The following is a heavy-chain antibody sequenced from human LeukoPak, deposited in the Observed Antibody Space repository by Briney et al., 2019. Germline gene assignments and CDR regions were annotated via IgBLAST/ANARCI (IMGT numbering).Heavy chain of an antibody. CDR1: GFTFTTYS. J-gene: IGHJ3*01. CDR3: ARWKPRSDALDV. D-gene: IGHD1-1*01. V-gene: IGHV3-21*01. Sequence: PGGSLRLSCEASGFTFTTYSMTWVRQTPGEGLEWVSSISTRDTFINYADSVKGRFTISRDNAKNSLFLQMTSLRAEDTAMYYCARWKPRSDALDVWGKGTMVMVSS. CDR2: ISTRDTFI.